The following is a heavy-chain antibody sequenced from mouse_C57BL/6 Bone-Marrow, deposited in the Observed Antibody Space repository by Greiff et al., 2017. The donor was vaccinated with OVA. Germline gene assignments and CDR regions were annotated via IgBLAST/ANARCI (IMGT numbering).Heavy chain of an antibody. V-gene: IGHV1-42*01. CDR2: INPSTGGT. CDR3: ARSRRFAY. Sequence: VQLKESGPELVKPGASVKISCKASGYSFTGYYMNWVKQSPEKSLEWIGEINPSTGGTTYNQKFKAKATLTVDKSSSTAYMQLKSLTSEDSAVYYCARSRRFAYWGQGTLVTVSA. J-gene: IGHJ3*01. CDR1: GYSFTGYY.